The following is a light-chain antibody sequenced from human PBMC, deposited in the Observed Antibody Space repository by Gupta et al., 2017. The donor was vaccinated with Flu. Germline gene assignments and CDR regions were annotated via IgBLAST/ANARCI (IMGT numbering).Light chain of an antibody. Sequence: SPSTLSASVGDRVTITCRASQSISNWLAWYQQKPGKAPKLLIYKASNLETGVASRFSGSGSGTEFTLTISSLQPDDFATYYCQQSDTYWTFGQGTKVEIK. J-gene: IGKJ1*01. CDR2: KAS. V-gene: IGKV1-5*03. CDR3: QQSDTYWT. CDR1: QSISNW.